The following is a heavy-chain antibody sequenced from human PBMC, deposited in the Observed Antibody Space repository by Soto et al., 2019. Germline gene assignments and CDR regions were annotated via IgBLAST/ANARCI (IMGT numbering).Heavy chain of an antibody. Sequence: GASVKVSCKASGDTFAFYSINWVRQAPGLVLEWMGRINPILSMSNYAQRFQGRVTMTADKSTSTAYMVLNSLRSEDTAIYDGATSYGSGYRAFDFRGQGALVTVSS. CDR1: GDTFAFYS. CDR3: ATSYGSGYRAFDF. J-gene: IGHJ4*02. CDR2: INPILSMS. V-gene: IGHV1-69*02. D-gene: IGHD3-10*01.